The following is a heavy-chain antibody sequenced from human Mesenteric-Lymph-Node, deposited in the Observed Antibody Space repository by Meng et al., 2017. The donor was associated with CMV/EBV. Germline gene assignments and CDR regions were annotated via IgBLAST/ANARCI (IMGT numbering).Heavy chain of an antibody. J-gene: IGHJ4*02. D-gene: IGHD5-18*01. Sequence: ASGCSFSNAGMNYGGQIRGKRGEGVARIESNNESGSTDYNAPVKSRVTISRDNAKNTLSLKMSSLTAEDTAVYYCARSHLHWDTFDYWGQGTLVTVSS. CDR3: ARSHLHWDTFDY. CDR1: GCSFSNAG. CDR2: IESNNESGST. V-gene: IGHV3-15*04.